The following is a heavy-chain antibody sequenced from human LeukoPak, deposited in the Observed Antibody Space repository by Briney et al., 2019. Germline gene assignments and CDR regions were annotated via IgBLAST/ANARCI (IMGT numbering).Heavy chain of an antibody. CDR1: GYSFSNYW. J-gene: IGHJ4*02. V-gene: IGHV5-51*01. CDR2: IYPGDSDT. Sequence: RGESLKISCQGSGYSFSNYWIGWVRQMPGKGLEWMGIIYPGDSDTRYSPSFEGQVTISADKSISTAYLQWSSLKSSDTAMYYCARVSIRGPGGLDHGGQGPRVPAPS. D-gene: IGHD5/OR15-5a*01. CDR3: ARVSIRGPGGLDH.